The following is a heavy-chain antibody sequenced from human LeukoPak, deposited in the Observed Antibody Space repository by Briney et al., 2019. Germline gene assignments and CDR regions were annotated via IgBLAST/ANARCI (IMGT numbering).Heavy chain of an antibody. CDR3: ARDVSGSYGFDY. V-gene: IGHV4-61*02. J-gene: IGHJ4*02. Sequence: SETLSLTCTVSGGSISSSSYYWGCIRQPPGKGLEWIGRIYTSGSTNYNPSLKSRVTISVDTSKNQFSLKLSSVTAADTAVYYCARDVSGSYGFDYWGQGTLVTVSS. D-gene: IGHD1-26*01. CDR2: IYTSGST. CDR1: GGSISSSSYY.